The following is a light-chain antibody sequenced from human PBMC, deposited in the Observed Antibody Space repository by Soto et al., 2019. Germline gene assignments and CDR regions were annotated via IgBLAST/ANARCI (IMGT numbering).Light chain of an antibody. Sequence: QSVLTQPPSVSGPPGQRVTISCTGSSSNIGAGYDVHWYLQLPGTAPKLLIYGNTNRPSGVPDRFSGSKSGSSASLAITGLQAEDEADYYCQSHDSSLHASVSGTGTKVTVL. J-gene: IGLJ1*01. CDR1: SSNIGAGYD. CDR3: QSHDSSLHASV. CDR2: GNT. V-gene: IGLV1-40*01.